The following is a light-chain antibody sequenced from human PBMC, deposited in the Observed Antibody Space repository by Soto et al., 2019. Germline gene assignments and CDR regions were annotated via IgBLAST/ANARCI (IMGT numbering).Light chain of an antibody. J-gene: IGKJ5*01. Sequence: EVVMTQSPATLSVSPGERVTLSCRSSQSVADNLAWFQQKPGQGPRLLIYGASTRATGIPARFSGSGSETDFTLTISSLRSEDSAVYHCQQYNHWPITFGQGIRLEI. CDR2: GAS. V-gene: IGKV3-15*01. CDR3: QQYNHWPIT. CDR1: QSVADN.